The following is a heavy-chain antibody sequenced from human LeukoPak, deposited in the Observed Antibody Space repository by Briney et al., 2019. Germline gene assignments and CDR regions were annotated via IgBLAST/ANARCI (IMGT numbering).Heavy chain of an antibody. CDR3: ARGPSIAALVNWFDP. CDR1: GGSISSGDYY. V-gene: IGHV4-30-4*01. D-gene: IGHD6-6*01. CDR2: IYYSGST. Sequence: SETLSLTCTVSGGSISSGDYYWSWIRQPPGKGLEWIGYIYYSGSTYYNPSLKSRVTIPVDTSKNQFSLKLSSVTAADTAVYYCARGPSIAALVNWFDPWGQGTLVTVSS. J-gene: IGHJ5*02.